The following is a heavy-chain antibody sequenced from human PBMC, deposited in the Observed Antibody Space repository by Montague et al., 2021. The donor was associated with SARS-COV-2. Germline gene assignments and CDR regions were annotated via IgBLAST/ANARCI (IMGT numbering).Heavy chain of an antibody. CDR2: VYHSGST. J-gene: IGHJ2*01. V-gene: IGHV4-59*12. CDR3: ARGAPTISMIVVVITGAGWYFDL. D-gene: IGHD3-22*01. CDR1: GDSISIYY. Sequence: SETLSLTCTVSGDSISIYYWSWIRQPPGKGLEWIWYVYHSGSTNYNPSLKNRVTISVDTSKNQFSLKLSSVTAADTAVYYCARGAPTISMIVVVITGAGWYFDLWGRGTLVTVSS.